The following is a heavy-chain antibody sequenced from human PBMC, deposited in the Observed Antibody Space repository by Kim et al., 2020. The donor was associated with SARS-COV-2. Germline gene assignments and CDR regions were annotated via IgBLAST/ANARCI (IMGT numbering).Heavy chain of an antibody. CDR1: GGSISSSSYY. CDR3: ARELPIAVAGTGDNFD. D-gene: IGHD6-19*01. CDR2: IYYSGST. Sequence: SETLSLTCTVSGGSISSSSYYWGWIRQPPGKGLEWIGSIYYSGSTYYNPSLKSRVTISVDTSKNQFSLKLSSVTAADTAVYYCARELPIAVAGTGDNFD. J-gene: IGHJ4*01. V-gene: IGHV4-39*07.